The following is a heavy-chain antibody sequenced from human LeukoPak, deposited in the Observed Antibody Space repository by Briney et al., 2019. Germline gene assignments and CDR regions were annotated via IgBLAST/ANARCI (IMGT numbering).Heavy chain of an antibody. D-gene: IGHD6-13*01. CDR2: IKQDGSEK. V-gene: IGHV3-7*01. J-gene: IGHJ4*02. Sequence: GGSLRLSCAASGYTFSSYWMSWVRQAPGKGLEWVANIKQDGSEKYYVDSVKGRFTISRDNAKNSLYLQMNSLGAEDTAVYYCARDSDSSSWYGLFDYWGQGTLVTVSS. CDR1: GYTFSSYW. CDR3: ARDSDSSSWYGLFDY.